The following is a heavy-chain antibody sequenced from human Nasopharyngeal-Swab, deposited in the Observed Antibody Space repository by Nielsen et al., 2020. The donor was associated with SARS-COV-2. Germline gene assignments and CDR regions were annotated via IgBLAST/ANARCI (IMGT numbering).Heavy chain of an antibody. V-gene: IGHV4-34*01. Sequence: SETLSLTCAVYGGSFSGYYWSWIRQPPGKGLEWIGEINHSGSTNYNPSLKSRVTMSVDTSKNQFSLKLSSVTAADTAVYYCARVGYSNYGEGFDYWGQGTLVTVSS. CDR3: ARVGYSNYGEGFDY. J-gene: IGHJ4*02. CDR2: INHSGST. CDR1: GGSFSGYY. D-gene: IGHD4-11*01.